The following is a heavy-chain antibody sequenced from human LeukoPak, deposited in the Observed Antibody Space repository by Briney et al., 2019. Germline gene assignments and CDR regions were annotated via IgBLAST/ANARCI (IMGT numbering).Heavy chain of an antibody. V-gene: IGHV1-69*05. Sequence: GASVKVSCKASGGTFSSYAISWVRQAPGQGLEWMGGIIPIFGTANYAQKFQGRVTITTDESTSTAYMELSRLRSEDKAVYYCARTYSSGWLRYFDYWGQGTLVTVSS. D-gene: IGHD6-19*01. CDR3: ARTYSSGWLRYFDY. CDR1: GGTFSSYA. J-gene: IGHJ4*02. CDR2: IIPIFGTA.